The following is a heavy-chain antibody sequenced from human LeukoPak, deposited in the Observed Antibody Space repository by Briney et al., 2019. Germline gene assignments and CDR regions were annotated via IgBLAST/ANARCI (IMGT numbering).Heavy chain of an antibody. V-gene: IGHV4-39*01. CDR1: GGSISSSSYY. CDR2: MYYSGST. J-gene: IGHJ4*02. Sequence: SETLSLTCTVSGGSISSSSYYWGWIRQPPGKGLEWIGSMYYSGSTYYNPSLKSRVTISVDTSKNQFSLKLSSVTAADTAVYYCARTSYYYDSSGYYYDYWGQGTLVTVSS. CDR3: ARTSYYYDSSGYYYDY. D-gene: IGHD3-22*01.